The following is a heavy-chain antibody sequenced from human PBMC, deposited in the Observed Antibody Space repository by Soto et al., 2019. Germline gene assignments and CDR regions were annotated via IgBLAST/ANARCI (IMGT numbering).Heavy chain of an antibody. CDR2: ISSSGSTI. V-gene: IGHV3-11*01. CDR1: GFTFSDYY. Sequence: QVQLVESGGGLVKPGGSLRLSCAASGFTFSDYYMSWIRQAPGKGLEWVSDISSSGSTIYYADSVKGRFTISGHNAKNSLYLQMNRLRAADTAVYYGASVPPPTWIQLWLDVWGQGTTVTVSS. CDR3: ASVPPPTWIQLWLDV. J-gene: IGHJ6*02. D-gene: IGHD5-18*01.